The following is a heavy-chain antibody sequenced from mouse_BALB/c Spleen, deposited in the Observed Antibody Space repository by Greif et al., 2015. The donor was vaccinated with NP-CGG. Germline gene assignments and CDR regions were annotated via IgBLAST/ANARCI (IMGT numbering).Heavy chain of an antibody. Sequence: VQLQESGPGLVQPSQSLSITCTVSGFSLTSYGVHWVRQSPGKGQEWLGVIWSGGSTDYNAAFISRLSISKDNSKSXVFFKMNSLQDNDTAIYYCARNQGYGNTRRAVDYWGQGTSVTVSS. J-gene: IGHJ4*01. CDR1: GFSLTSYG. D-gene: IGHD2-10*02. CDR3: ARNQGYGNTRRAVDY. V-gene: IGHV2-2*02. CDR2: IWSGGST.